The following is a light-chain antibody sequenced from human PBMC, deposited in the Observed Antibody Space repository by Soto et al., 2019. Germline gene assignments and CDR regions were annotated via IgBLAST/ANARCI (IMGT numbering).Light chain of an antibody. V-gene: IGKV2-30*01. CDR3: MRGISFA. Sequence: IVLTQSPLSLSVTLGQPASISCRSSQSLVYSDGNTYLNWLHQRPGQSPRRLTHKVSNRDSGGPDRFSGSWSDTHFTLSISRVEADDVGVFYCMRGISFAFGQGTRVEIK. CDR1: QSLVYSDGNTY. CDR2: KVS. J-gene: IGKJ1*01.